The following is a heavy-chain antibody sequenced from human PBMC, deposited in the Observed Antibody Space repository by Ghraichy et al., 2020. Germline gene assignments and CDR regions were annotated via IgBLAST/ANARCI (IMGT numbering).Heavy chain of an antibody. CDR2: MFHSGST. CDR3: ASTYFGGDCSFDY. J-gene: IGHJ4*02. CDR1: GYSMSSGYY. D-gene: IGHD2-21*02. Sequence: ETLSLTCAVSGYSMSSGYYWGWIRQPPGKGLEWIGSMFHSGSTFYNPSLKSRVTISLDTSKNQLSLKLNSVTAADTAVYYCASTYFGGDCSFDYWGQGTLVTVSS. V-gene: IGHV4-38-2*01.